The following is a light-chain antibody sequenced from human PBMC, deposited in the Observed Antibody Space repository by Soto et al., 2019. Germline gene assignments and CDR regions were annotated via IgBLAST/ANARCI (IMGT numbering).Light chain of an antibody. CDR1: QSISSY. Sequence: DIQMTQSPSSLSASVGDRVTINCRASQSISSYLNWYQQKPGKAPKLLIYAASSLQSGVPSRFSGSGSGTDFTLTISSLHPEDFAPYYCQQTYTFPWTFGQGTKVEI. CDR2: AAS. J-gene: IGKJ1*01. V-gene: IGKV1-39*01. CDR3: QQTYTFPWT.